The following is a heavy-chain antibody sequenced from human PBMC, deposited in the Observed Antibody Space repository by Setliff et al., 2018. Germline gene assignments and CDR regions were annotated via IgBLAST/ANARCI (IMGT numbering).Heavy chain of an antibody. CDR2: IIPIFGTA. J-gene: IGHJ3*02. CDR1: GGTFSIYT. D-gene: IGHD3-3*01. V-gene: IGHV1-69*08. CDR3: AISTIFGVVSPTPDAFDI. Sequence: SVKVSCKASGGTFSIYTISWVRQAPGQGLEWMGRIIPIFGTANCAQKFQGRVTITADKSTSTAYMELSSLRSEDTAVYYCAISTIFGVVSPTPDAFDIWGQGTMVTVSS.